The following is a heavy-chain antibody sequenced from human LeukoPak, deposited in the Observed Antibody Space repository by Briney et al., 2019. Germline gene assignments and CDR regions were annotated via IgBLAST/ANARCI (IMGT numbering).Heavy chain of an antibody. Sequence: SETLSLTCTVSGGSISSYYWSWIRQPPGKGLEWIGYIYYSGSTNYNPPLKSRVTISVDTSKNQFSLKLSSVTAADTAVYYCARGVIVVVPAARVHNWFDPWGQGTLVTVSS. CDR3: ARGVIVVVPAARVHNWFDP. V-gene: IGHV4-59*12. CDR1: GGSISSYY. J-gene: IGHJ5*02. D-gene: IGHD2-2*01. CDR2: IYYSGST.